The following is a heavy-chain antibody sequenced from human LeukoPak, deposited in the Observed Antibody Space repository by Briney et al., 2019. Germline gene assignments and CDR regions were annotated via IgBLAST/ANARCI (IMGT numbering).Heavy chain of an antibody. V-gene: IGHV4-59*01. Sequence: SETLSLTCTVSGGSISSDYWSWIRQPPGKGLEWIGYIYYSGSTNYNPSLKSRVTISVDTSKNQFSLKLSSVTAADTAVYYCAGGGGAVAYDYYYGMDVWGQGTTVTVSS. J-gene: IGHJ6*02. CDR2: IYYSGST. D-gene: IGHD6-19*01. CDR3: AGGGGAVAYDYYYGMDV. CDR1: GGSISSDY.